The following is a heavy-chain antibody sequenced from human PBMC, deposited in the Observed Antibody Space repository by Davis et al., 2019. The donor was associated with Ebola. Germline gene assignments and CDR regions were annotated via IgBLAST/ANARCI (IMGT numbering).Heavy chain of an antibody. D-gene: IGHD3-10*01. CDR3: ARDRGMVRGVGFDY. Sequence: SETLSLTCTVSGGSIRSSSYYWGWIRQPPGKGLEWIGSIYYSGSTYYNPSLKSRVTISVDKSKNQFSLKLSSVTAADTAVYYCARDRGMVRGVGFDYWGQGTLVTVSS. CDR2: IYYSGST. V-gene: IGHV4-39*07. J-gene: IGHJ4*02. CDR1: GGSIRSSSYY.